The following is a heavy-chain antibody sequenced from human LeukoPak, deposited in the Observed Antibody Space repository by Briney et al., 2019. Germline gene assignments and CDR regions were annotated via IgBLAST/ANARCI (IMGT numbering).Heavy chain of an antibody. CDR1: GFIYSNCW. D-gene: IGHD1-26*01. Sequence: PGGSLRLSCPASGFIYSNCWMTWVRQAPGKRLEWVANIKQDGSDEYCVDSVKGRFTISRYNAKNSLYLQMNSLRAEDTAVYYCARHRYYSLEYWGQGTLVTVSS. CDR3: ARHRYYSLEY. J-gene: IGHJ4*02. V-gene: IGHV3-7*01. CDR2: IKQDGSDE.